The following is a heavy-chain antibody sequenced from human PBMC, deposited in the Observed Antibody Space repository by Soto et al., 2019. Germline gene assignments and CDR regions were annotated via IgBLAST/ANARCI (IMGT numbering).Heavy chain of an antibody. V-gene: IGHV4-39*01. CDR3: ARHRMRDWLVFTAHASFDS. J-gene: IGHJ4*02. Sequence: SETRSLTCTVSDASMKSSGPYWGWIRQPPGKALEWIGSVSDSGSTYYNLSLKSRVTISVDKSKNQFSLTLTSVTAADTAVYFCARHRMRDWLVFTAHASFDSWGQGLLVTVSS. CDR1: DASMKSSGPY. CDR2: VSDSGST. D-gene: IGHD6-19*01.